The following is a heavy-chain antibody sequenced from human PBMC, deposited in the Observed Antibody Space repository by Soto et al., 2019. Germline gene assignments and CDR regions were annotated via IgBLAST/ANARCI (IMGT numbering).Heavy chain of an antibody. CDR3: AADPRDYCDSSGYPGRYDY. J-gene: IGHJ4*02. CDR1: GGSISSSNW. V-gene: IGHV4-4*02. CDR2: IYHSGST. D-gene: IGHD3-22*01. Sequence: SETLSLTCAVSGGSISSSNWWSWVRQPPGKGLEWIGEIYHSGSTNYNPSLKSRVTISVDKSKNQFSLKLSSVTAADTAVYYCAADPRDYCDSSGYPGRYDYWGQGTLVTVSS.